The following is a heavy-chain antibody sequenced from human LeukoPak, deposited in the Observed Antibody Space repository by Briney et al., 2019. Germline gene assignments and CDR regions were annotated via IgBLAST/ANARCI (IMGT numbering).Heavy chain of an antibody. J-gene: IGHJ3*02. CDR3: ARPQYRGSSGWTDAFDI. Sequence: PSETLSLTCTVSGGSINSSSYYWGWIRQPPGTGLEWIGSIYYSGSTYYNPSLKSRVTISVDTSKNQFSLKLSSVTAADTAVYYCARPQYRGSSGWTDAFDIWGQGTMVTVSS. D-gene: IGHD6-19*01. V-gene: IGHV4-39*07. CDR1: GGSINSSSYY. CDR2: IYYSGST.